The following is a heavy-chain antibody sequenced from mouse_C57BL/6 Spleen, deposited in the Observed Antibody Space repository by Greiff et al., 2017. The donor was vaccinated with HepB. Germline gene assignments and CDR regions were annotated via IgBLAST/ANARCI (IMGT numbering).Heavy chain of an antibody. CDR2: IYPGSGNT. D-gene: IGHD1-1*01. CDR1: GYTFTDYY. J-gene: IGHJ1*03. Sequence: VQLQQSGAELVRPGASVKLSCKASGYTFTDYYINWVKQRPGQGLEWIARIYPGSGNTYYNEKFKGKATLTAEKSSSTAYMQLSSLTSEDSAVYFCATLYGSSYPYWYFDVWGTGTTVTVSS. CDR3: ATLYGSSYPYWYFDV. V-gene: IGHV1-76*01.